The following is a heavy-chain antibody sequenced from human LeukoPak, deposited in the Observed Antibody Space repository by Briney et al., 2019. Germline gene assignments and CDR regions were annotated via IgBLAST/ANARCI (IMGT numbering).Heavy chain of an antibody. CDR1: GYSISSNHW. CDR2: IFYAGST. CDR3: VRIGPILGAAWVDY. J-gene: IGHJ4*02. Sequence: PSETLSLTCAVSGYSISSNHWWGWIRQPPGKGLEWIGYIFYAGSTYYTPSLKSRVTMSVDTSKNQFSLRLSSVTAVDTAVYYCVRIGPILGAAWVDYWGQGTLVSVSS. V-gene: IGHV4-28*01. D-gene: IGHD3-3*02.